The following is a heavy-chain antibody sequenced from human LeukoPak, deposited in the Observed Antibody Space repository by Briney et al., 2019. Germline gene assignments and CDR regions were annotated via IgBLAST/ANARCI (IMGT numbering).Heavy chain of an antibody. Sequence: SVKVSCKASGGTFSSYAISWVRQAPGQGLEWMGGIIPIFGTANYAQKFQGRVTITADESTSTAYMELSSLRSEDAAVYYCAREGRMVGATRNRWFDPWGQGTLVTVSS. D-gene: IGHD1-26*01. V-gene: IGHV1-69*01. J-gene: IGHJ5*02. CDR2: IIPIFGTA. CDR1: GGTFSSYA. CDR3: AREGRMVGATRNRWFDP.